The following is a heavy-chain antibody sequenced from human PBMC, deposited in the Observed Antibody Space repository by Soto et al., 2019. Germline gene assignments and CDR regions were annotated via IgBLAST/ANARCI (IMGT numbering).Heavy chain of an antibody. J-gene: IGHJ4*02. V-gene: IGHV3-30*03. CDR1: GFTFSNYG. CDR2: ISYDGSNK. CDR3: ARAYGGNSYYFDY. Sequence: GGSLRLSCAPSGFTFSNYGMHWVRQAPGKGLEWVAVISYDGSNKNYADSVKGRFSISRENSKNTLYLQMNSLSAEDTAVYYCARAYGGNSYYFDYWGQGTLVTVSS. D-gene: IGHD2-21*02.